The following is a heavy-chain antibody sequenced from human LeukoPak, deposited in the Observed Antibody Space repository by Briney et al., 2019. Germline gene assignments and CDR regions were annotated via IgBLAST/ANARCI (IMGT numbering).Heavy chain of an antibody. J-gene: IGHJ4*02. D-gene: IGHD3-10*01. V-gene: IGHV3-74*01. Sequence: GGSLRLSCAASGFTFSSYWMHWARQAPGKGLVWVSRINTDGSSTSYADSVKGRFTISRDNAKNTLYLQMNSLRAEDTAVYYCARTVPGYFFDYWGQGTLVTVSS. CDR2: INTDGSST. CDR1: GFTFSSYW. CDR3: ARTVPGYFFDY.